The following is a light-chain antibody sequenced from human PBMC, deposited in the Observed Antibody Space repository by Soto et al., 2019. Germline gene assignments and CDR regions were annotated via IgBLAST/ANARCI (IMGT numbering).Light chain of an antibody. CDR3: CSYAGSSTPYV. CDR2: EGS. J-gene: IGLJ1*01. V-gene: IGLV2-23*01. CDR1: SSDVGSYNL. Sequence: QSLLTKPASVSGSPGQSITISCTGTSSDVGSYNLVSWYQQHPGKAPKLMIYEGSKRPSGVSNRFSGSKSGNTASLAISGLQAEDEADYYCCSYAGSSTPYVFGTGTKVTVL.